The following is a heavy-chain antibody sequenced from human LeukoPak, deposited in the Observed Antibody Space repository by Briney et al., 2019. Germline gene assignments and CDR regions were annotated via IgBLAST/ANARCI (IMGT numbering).Heavy chain of an antibody. CDR1: GFTFSSYA. CDR2: ISGSGGST. CDR3: AKARTGVGASFDY. Sequence: GGSLRLSCAASGFTFSSYAMSWVRQAPGKWLEWVSAISGSGGSTYYADSVKGRFTISRDNSKNTLYLQMNSLRAEDTAVYYCAKARTGVGASFDYWGQGTLVTVSS. J-gene: IGHJ4*02. V-gene: IGHV3-23*01. D-gene: IGHD1-26*01.